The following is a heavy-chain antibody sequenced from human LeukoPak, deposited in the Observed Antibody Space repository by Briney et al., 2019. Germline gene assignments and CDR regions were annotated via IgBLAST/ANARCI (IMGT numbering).Heavy chain of an antibody. D-gene: IGHD3-22*01. CDR2: INHSGST. Sequence: SETLSLTCAVYGGSFSGYYWSWIRQPPGKGLEWIGEINHSGSTNYNPSLKSRVTISVDTSKNQFSLKLSSVTAADTAVYYCARARSGYYLNWFDPWGQGTLVTVSS. V-gene: IGHV4-34*01. CDR3: ARARSGYYLNWFDP. J-gene: IGHJ5*02. CDR1: GGSFSGYY.